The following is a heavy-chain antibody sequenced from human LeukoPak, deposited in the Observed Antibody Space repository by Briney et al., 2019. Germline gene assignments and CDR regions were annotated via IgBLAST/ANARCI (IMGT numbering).Heavy chain of an antibody. V-gene: IGHV7-4-1*02. Sequence: ASVKVSCKASGYTFTSYAMNWVRQAPGQGLEWMGWINTNTGNPTYAQGFTGRFVFSLDTSVSTAYLQISSLKAEDTAVYYCARVTYSYDSSGYYESPPLDYWGQGTLVTVSS. CDR2: INTNTGNP. CDR3: ARVTYSYDSSGYYESPPLDY. J-gene: IGHJ4*02. CDR1: GYTFTSYA. D-gene: IGHD3-22*01.